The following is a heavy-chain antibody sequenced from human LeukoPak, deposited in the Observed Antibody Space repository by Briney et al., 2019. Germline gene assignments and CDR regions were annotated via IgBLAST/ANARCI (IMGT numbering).Heavy chain of an antibody. CDR2: IWYDGSNK. Sequence: GASLRLSCAASGFTFSSYGMHWVRQAPGKGLEWVAVIWYDGSNKYYADSVKGRFTISRDNSKNTLYLQMNSLRAEDTAVYYCARSYYYGSGSYYQGYWGQGTLVTVSS. J-gene: IGHJ4*02. CDR3: ARSYYYGSGSYYQGY. CDR1: GFTFSSYG. D-gene: IGHD3-10*01. V-gene: IGHV3-33*01.